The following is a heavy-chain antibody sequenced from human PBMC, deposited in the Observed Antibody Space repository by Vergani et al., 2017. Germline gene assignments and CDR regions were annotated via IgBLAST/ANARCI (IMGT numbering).Heavy chain of an antibody. V-gene: IGHV1-2*02. CDR2: INPNSGGT. J-gene: IGHJ6*02. D-gene: IGHD3-3*01. CDR3: ARGGRDDFWSGNTYYYYYYGMDV. CDR1: GYTFTGYY. Sequence: QVQLVQSGAEVKKPGASVKVSCKASGYTFTGYYMHWVRQAPGQGLEWMGWINPNSGGTNYAQKLQGRVTMTTDTSTSTAYMELRSLRSDDTAVYYCARGGRDDFWSGNTYYYYYYGMDVWGQGTTVTVSS.